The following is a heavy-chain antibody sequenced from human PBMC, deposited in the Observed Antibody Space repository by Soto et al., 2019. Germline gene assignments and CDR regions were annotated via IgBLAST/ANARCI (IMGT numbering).Heavy chain of an antibody. CDR3: ARDQKKDRVRFLEWLLPSGYFDY. D-gene: IGHD3-3*01. CDR2: IGTAGDT. CDR1: GFTFSSYD. V-gene: IGHV3-13*01. Sequence: GGPLRLSCAASGFTFSSYDMHWVRQATGKGLEWVSAIGTAGDTYYADSVKGRFTISRDNSKNTLYLQMNSLRAEDTAVYYCARDQKKDRVRFLEWLLPSGYFDYWGQGTLVTVSS. J-gene: IGHJ4*02.